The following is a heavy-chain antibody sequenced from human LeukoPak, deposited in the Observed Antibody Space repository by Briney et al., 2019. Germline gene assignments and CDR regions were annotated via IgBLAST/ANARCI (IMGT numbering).Heavy chain of an antibody. V-gene: IGHV3-23*01. D-gene: IGHD1-26*01. CDR1: GFTFSSYW. J-gene: IGHJ4*02. Sequence: PGGSLRLSCAASGFTFSSYWMSWVRQGPGKGLECVSGISGSSGSNTYYADSVKGRFTISRDNSKNTLYLQIYSLRAEDTAVYYCAKAGSIRFDYWGRGTLVTVSS. CDR3: AKAGSIRFDY. CDR2: ISGSSGSNT.